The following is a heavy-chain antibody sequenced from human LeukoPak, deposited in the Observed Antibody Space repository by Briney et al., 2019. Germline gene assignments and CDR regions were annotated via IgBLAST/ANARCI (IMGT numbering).Heavy chain of an antibody. Sequence: SVKVSCKASGGTFSSYAISWVRQAPGQGLEWMGRIIPIFGTANYAQKFQGRVTITTDESTSTAYMELSSLRSEDTAVYYCASSFYYYDSSGYYHDAFDIWGQGTMVTASS. D-gene: IGHD3-22*01. V-gene: IGHV1-69*05. CDR1: GGTFSSYA. J-gene: IGHJ3*02. CDR3: ASSFYYYDSSGYYHDAFDI. CDR2: IIPIFGTA.